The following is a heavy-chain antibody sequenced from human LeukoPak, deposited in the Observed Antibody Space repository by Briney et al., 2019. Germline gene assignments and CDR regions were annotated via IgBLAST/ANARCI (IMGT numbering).Heavy chain of an antibody. CDR2: ISAYNGNT. CDR3: ARVPSMVRGVIDYGMDV. V-gene: IGHV1-18*01. D-gene: IGHD3-10*01. J-gene: IGHJ6*02. CDR1: SYTFTSYG. Sequence: ASVKVSCKASSYTFTSYGISWVRQAPGQGLEWMGWISAYNGNTNYAQKLQGRVTMTTDTSTSTAYMELRSLRSDDTAVYYCARVPSMVRGVIDYGMDVWGQGTTVTVSS.